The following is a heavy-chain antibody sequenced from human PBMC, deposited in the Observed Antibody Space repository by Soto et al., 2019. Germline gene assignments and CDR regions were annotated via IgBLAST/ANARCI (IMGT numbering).Heavy chain of an antibody. V-gene: IGHV4-34*01. CDR2: INHSGST. D-gene: IGHD5-12*01. CDR3: ARGKYSGYDY. CDR1: GGSFSGYY. J-gene: IGHJ4*02. Sequence: SSETLSLTCAVYGGSFSGYYWSWIRQPPGKGLEWIGEINHSGSTNYNPSLKSRVTISVDTSKNQFSLKLSSVTAADTAVYYCARGKYSGYDYWGQGTLVT.